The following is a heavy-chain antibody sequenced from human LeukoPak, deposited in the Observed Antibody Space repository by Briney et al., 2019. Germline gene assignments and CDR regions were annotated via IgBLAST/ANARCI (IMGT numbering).Heavy chain of an antibody. Sequence: GGSLRLSCAASGFPFSSFWMSWVRQAPGKGLAWVANIKQDGSEAYLVDSVKGRFTISRDNAKSSLFLQMNSLRAEDSAVYYCARAPPRHYYDNTEYYFDYWGQGTLVTVSS. D-gene: IGHD3-22*01. CDR3: ARAPPRHYYDNTEYYFDY. CDR2: IKQDGSEA. CDR1: GFPFSSFW. J-gene: IGHJ4*02. V-gene: IGHV3-7*01.